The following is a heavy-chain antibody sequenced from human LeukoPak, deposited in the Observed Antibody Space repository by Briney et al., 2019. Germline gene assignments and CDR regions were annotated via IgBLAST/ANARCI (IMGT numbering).Heavy chain of an antibody. Sequence: GGSRRLSCAASGFTFSSYSMNWVRQAPGKGREWVSSISSSSSYIYYADSVKGRFTISRDDAKNSLYLQMTSLRAEDTAVYYCARAGSGYDYDYWGQGTLVTVSS. D-gene: IGHD5-12*01. J-gene: IGHJ4*02. CDR1: GFTFSSYS. CDR2: ISSSSSYI. V-gene: IGHV3-21*01. CDR3: ARAGSGYDYDY.